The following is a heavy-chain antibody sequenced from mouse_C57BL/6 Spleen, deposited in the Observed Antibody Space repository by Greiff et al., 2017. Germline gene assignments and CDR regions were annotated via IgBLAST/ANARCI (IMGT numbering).Heavy chain of an antibody. V-gene: IGHV5-6*01. CDR3: ARKEGDYAMDY. CDR2: ISSGGSYT. CDR1: GFTFSSYG. Sequence: EVHLVESGGDLVKPGGSLKLSCAASGFTFSSYGMSWVRHTPDKRLEWVATISSGGSYTYYPDSVKGRFTISRDNAKNTLYLQMSRLKSEDTAMYYCARKEGDYAMDYWGQGTSVTVSS. J-gene: IGHJ4*01.